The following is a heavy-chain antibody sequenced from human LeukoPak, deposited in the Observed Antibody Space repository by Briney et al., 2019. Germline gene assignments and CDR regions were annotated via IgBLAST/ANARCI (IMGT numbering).Heavy chain of an antibody. Sequence: SETLSLTCTVSGGSISSYYWSWIRQPPGKGLEWIGYIYYSGSINYNPSLKSRVTISVDTSKNQFSLKLSSVTAADTAVYYCARNGKERYCSSTSCYIYYYYGMDVWGKGTTVTVSS. CDR1: GGSISSYY. CDR3: ARNGKERYCSSTSCYIYYYYGMDV. J-gene: IGHJ6*04. D-gene: IGHD2-2*02. V-gene: IGHV4-59*01. CDR2: IYYSGSI.